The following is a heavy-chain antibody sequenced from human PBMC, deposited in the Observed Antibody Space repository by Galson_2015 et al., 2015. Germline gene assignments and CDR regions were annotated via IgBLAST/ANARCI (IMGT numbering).Heavy chain of an antibody. CDR3: ARDGWNGDYKLGLDY. J-gene: IGHJ4*02. D-gene: IGHD4-17*01. CDR1: GFTFSSYG. Sequence: SLRLSCAASGFTFSSYGMHWVRQAPGKGLEWVAVIWYDGSNKYYADSVKGRFTISRDNSKNTLYLQMNSLRAEDTAVYYCARDGWNGDYKLGLDYWGQGTLVTVSS. CDR2: IWYDGSNK. V-gene: IGHV3-33*01.